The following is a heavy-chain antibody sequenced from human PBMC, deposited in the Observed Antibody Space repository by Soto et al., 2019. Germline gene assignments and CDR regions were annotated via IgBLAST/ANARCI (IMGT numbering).Heavy chain of an antibody. CDR1: GFTFSNSW. CDR3: VKVLARGVGVPRFYFDS. Sequence: GGSLRLSCAASGFTFSNSWMHWVRQVSGKGLEWVSRINADGTSTSYADSVKGRFAISRDNAKNTLYLHVNSLRAEDTAVYYCVKVLARGVGVPRFYFDSWGQGALVTVSS. D-gene: IGHD2-2*01. V-gene: IGHV3-74*01. CDR2: INADGTST. J-gene: IGHJ4*02.